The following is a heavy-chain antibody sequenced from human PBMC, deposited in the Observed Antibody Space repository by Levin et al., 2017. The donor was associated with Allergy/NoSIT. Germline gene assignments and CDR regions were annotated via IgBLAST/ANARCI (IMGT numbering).Heavy chain of an antibody. D-gene: IGHD5-18*01. CDR1: GFTFSSYG. J-gene: IGHJ4*02. V-gene: IGHV3-30*18. Sequence: GGSLRLSCAASGFTFSSYGMHWVRQAPGKGLEWVAVISYDGSNKYYADSVKGRFTISRDNSKNTLYLQMNSLRAEDTAVYYCAKDPWGYSYGWGTYYFDYWGQGTLVTVSS. CDR2: ISYDGSNK. CDR3: AKDPWGYSYGWGTYYFDY.